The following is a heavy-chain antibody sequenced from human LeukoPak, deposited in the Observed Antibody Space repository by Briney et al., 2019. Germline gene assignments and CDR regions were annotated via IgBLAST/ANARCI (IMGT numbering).Heavy chain of an antibody. D-gene: IGHD2-2*01. CDR3: ARDPSAKPAGGY. V-gene: IGHV1-69*04. CDR2: IIPILGIA. CDR1: VGTFSSYA. Sequence: GSSVKVSCKASVGTFSSYAISWVRQAPRQGLEWMGRIIPILGIANYAQKFQGRVTITADKSTSTAYMELSSLRSGDTAVYYCARDPSAKPAGGYWGQGTLVTVSS. J-gene: IGHJ4*02.